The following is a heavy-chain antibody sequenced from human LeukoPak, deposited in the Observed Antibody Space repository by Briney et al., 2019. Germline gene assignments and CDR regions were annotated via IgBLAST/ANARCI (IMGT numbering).Heavy chain of an antibody. D-gene: IGHD2-2*01. CDR2: IYYSGST. CDR3: ARIPQLLEDWFDP. V-gene: IGHV4-39*01. Sequence: SETLSLTCTVSGGSISSSSYYWGWIRQPPGKGLEWIGSIYYSGSTYYNPSLKSRVTISVDTSKNQFSLKLSSVTAADTAVYYCARIPQLLEDWFDPWGQGTLVTVSS. CDR1: GGSISSSSYY. J-gene: IGHJ5*02.